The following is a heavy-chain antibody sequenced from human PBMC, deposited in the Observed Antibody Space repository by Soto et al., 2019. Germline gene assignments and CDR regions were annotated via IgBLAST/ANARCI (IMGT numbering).Heavy chain of an antibody. CDR1: GGSISSSSYY. CDR3: ARHTPYSSGWYAGLFHLDY. V-gene: IGHV4-39*01. D-gene: IGHD6-19*01. CDR2: IYYSGST. J-gene: IGHJ4*02. Sequence: QLQLQESGPGLVKPSETLSLTCTVSGGSISSSSYYWGWIRQPPGKGLEWIGSIYYSGSTYYNPSLKSRVTISVDTSKNQFSLKLSSVTAADTAVYYCARHTPYSSGWYAGLFHLDYWGQGTLVTVSS.